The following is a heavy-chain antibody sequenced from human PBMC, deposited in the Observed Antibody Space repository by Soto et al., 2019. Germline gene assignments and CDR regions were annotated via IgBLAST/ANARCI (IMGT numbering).Heavy chain of an antibody. J-gene: IGHJ6*02. D-gene: IGHD3-10*01. CDR1: GFTFDDYT. CDR3: AKVLRVYYYYGMDV. CDR2: ISWDGGST. V-gene: IGHV3-43*01. Sequence: GGSLRLSCAASGFTFDDYTMHWVRQAPGKGLEWVFLISWDGGSTYYADSVKGRLTISSNNSKNSLYLQMNSLRTEDTAFYYCAKVLRVYYYYGMDVWGQGTTVTVSS.